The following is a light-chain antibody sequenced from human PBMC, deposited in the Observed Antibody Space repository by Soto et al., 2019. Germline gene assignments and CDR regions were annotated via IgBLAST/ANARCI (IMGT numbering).Light chain of an antibody. V-gene: IGKV3-20*01. CDR1: QSGSSDD. J-gene: IGKJ5*01. CDR3: QHYGTSPGT. CDR2: GAS. Sequence: EIVLTQSPGTLSLSPGEKATLSFSASQSGSSDDLAWYQQQPGQAPRLLIFGASNRATGIPDRFSGSGSGTDFTLTISRLEPENFVVYYCQHYGTSPGTFGQGTRLEI.